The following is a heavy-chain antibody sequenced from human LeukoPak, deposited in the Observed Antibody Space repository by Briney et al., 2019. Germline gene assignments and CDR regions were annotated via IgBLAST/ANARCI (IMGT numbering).Heavy chain of an antibody. J-gene: IGHJ4*02. CDR2: INWDGGST. CDR3: ARDSFSGSSLDY. CDR1: GFTFSSYS. D-gene: IGHD1-26*01. V-gene: IGHV3-20*04. Sequence: GGSLRLSCAASGFTFSSYSMNWVRQAPGKGLEWVSSINWDGGSTAYADSVQGRFTISRDNAKNSLHLQMKSLRAEDTALYYCARDSFSGSSLDYWGQGTLVTVSS.